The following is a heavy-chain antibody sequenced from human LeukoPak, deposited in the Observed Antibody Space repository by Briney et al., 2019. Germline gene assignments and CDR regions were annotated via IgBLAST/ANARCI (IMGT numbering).Heavy chain of an antibody. V-gene: IGHV1-69*13. CDR1: GGTFSSYA. CDR2: IIPIFGTA. CDR3: ASPPLYCSSTSCYRRDYFDY. Sequence: ASVKVSRKASGGTFSSYAISWVRQAPGQGLEWMGGIIPIFGTANYAQKFQGRVTITADESTSTAYMELSSLRSEDTAVYYCASPPLYCSSTSCYRRDYFDYWGQGTLVTVSS. D-gene: IGHD2-2*02. J-gene: IGHJ4*02.